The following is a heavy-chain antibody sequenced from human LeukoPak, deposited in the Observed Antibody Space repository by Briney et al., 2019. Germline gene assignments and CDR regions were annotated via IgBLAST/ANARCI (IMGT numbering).Heavy chain of an antibody. CDR2: ITGSGDTT. V-gene: IGHV3-23*01. CDR1: GFTFSSYP. CDR3: AKDYLRAVRTTQIDY. J-gene: IGHJ4*02. Sequence: GGSLRLSCVASGFTFSSYPMNWVRQAPGKGLEWVSSITGSGDTTYYADSVRGRFTISRDNSNNTVYLQMNGLRAEDTAVYYCAKDYLRAVRTTQIDYWGQGTLVTVSS. D-gene: IGHD1-7*01.